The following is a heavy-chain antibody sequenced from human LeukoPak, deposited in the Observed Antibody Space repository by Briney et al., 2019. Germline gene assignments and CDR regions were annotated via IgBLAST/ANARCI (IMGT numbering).Heavy chain of an antibody. D-gene: IGHD4-17*01. J-gene: IGHJ4*02. CDR2: ISYDGSNK. CDR1: GFTFSSYA. V-gene: IGHV3-30*04. Sequence: GGSLKLSCAASGFTFSSYAMHWVRQAPGKGLEWVAVISYDGSNKYYADSVKGRFTISRDNSKNTLYLQMNSLRAEDTAVYYCARGSKSYGDYIRSRLYYFDYWGQGTLVTVSS. CDR3: ARGSKSYGDYIRSRLYYFDY.